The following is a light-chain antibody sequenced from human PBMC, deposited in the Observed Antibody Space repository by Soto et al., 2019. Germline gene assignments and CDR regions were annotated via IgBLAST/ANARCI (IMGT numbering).Light chain of an antibody. J-gene: IGLJ1*01. Sequence: QSALTQPASVSGSPGQSITISCAGTSADVGSYTLVSWYQQHPGKAPKLMIYEVTKRPSGVSNRFSGSKSGNTASLTISGLQAEDEADYYCCSYAGSSTLYGFGTGTKVTVL. CDR1: SADVGSYTL. V-gene: IGLV2-23*02. CDR2: EVT. CDR3: CSYAGSSTLYG.